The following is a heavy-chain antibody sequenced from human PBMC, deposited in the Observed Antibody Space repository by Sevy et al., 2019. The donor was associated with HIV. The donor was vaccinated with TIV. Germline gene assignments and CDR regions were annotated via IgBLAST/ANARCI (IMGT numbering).Heavy chain of an antibody. D-gene: IGHD1-1*01. J-gene: IGHJ6*02. Sequence: GESLKISCKGSGYSFTSYWIGWVRQMPGKGLEWMGIIYPGDSDTRYSPSFQGQVTISADKYVSTAYLQWSSLKASDTAMYYCARRYEDYYYGMDVWGQGTTVTVSS. CDR3: ARRYEDYYYGMDV. CDR2: IYPGDSDT. V-gene: IGHV5-51*01. CDR1: GYSFTSYW.